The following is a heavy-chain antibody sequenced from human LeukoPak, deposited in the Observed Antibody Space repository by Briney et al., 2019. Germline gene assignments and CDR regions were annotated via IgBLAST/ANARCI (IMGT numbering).Heavy chain of an antibody. V-gene: IGHV4-59*01. J-gene: IGHJ3*02. Sequence: SETLSLTCTVSGGSISSYYWSRIRQPPGKGLEWIGYIYYSGSTNYNPSLKSRVTISVDTSKNQFSLKLSSVTAADTAVYYCARDSSYSSGSVRDAFDIWGQGTMVTVSS. CDR3: ARDSSYSSGSVRDAFDI. CDR1: GGSISSYY. CDR2: IYYSGST. D-gene: IGHD6-19*01.